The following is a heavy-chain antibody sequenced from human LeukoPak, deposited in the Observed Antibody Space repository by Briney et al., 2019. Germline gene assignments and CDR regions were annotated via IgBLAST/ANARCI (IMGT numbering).Heavy chain of an antibody. D-gene: IGHD3-22*01. J-gene: IGHJ6*02. Sequence: ASVKVSCKASGYTFTSYGISWVRQAPGQGLEWMGWISAYNGNTNYAQKLQGRVTMTTDTSTSTAYMELRSLRSDDTVVYYCARDKYDSSGYSELSAYYYGMDVWGQGTTVTVSS. CDR3: ARDKYDSSGYSELSAYYYGMDV. V-gene: IGHV1-18*01. CDR1: GYTFTSYG. CDR2: ISAYNGNT.